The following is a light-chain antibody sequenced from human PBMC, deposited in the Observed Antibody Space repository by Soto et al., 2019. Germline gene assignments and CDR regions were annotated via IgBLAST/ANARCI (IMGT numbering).Light chain of an antibody. CDR2: LNIDGSH. Sequence: QLVLTQSPSASASLGASVKLTCTLSSGHSSYAIAWHQQQPEKGPRYLMNLNIDGSHTKGDGIPDRFSGSSSGAERYLTISSLQSEDEADYYCQTWGTGIVVFGGGTLLTVL. J-gene: IGLJ2*01. V-gene: IGLV4-69*01. CDR1: SGHSSYA. CDR3: QTWGTGIVV.